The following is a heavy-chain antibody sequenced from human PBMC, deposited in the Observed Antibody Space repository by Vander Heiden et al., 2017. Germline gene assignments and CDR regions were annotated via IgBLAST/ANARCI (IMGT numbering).Heavy chain of an antibody. CDR1: GSTFTSYG. V-gene: IGHV1-18*01. Sequence: QVQLVQSGAEVKKPGASVKVSCKASGSTFTSYGISWVRQAPGQGLEWMGWISAYNGNTNYEQKLQGRVTMTTDTSTSTAYMELRSLRSDDTAVYYCARVRYYDSSGPWGYFDLWGRGTLVTVSS. CDR2: ISAYNGNT. D-gene: IGHD3-22*01. CDR3: ARVRYYDSSGPWGYFDL. J-gene: IGHJ2*01.